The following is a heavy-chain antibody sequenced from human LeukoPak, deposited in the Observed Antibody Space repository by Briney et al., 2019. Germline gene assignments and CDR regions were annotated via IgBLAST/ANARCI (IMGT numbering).Heavy chain of an antibody. CDR3: ARGVVIAPQTFDY. CDR1: GESISGFY. J-gene: IGHJ4*02. V-gene: IGHV4-59*01. D-gene: IGHD2-21*01. CDR2: IYYSGST. Sequence: SETLSLTCTVSGESISGFYWTWIRQPPGKGLEWIGYIYYSGSTNYNPSLKSRVTISVDTSKNQFSLKLSSVTAADTAVYYCARGVVIAPQTFDYWGQGTLVTVSS.